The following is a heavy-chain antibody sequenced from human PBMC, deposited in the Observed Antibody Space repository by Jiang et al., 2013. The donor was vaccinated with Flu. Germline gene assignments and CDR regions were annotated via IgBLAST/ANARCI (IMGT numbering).Heavy chain of an antibody. CDR2: ISTSRGYT. D-gene: IGHD6-13*01. V-gene: IGHV3-11*05. CDR3: ARALRELEAGAATGY. CDR1: GFTFSDYY. Sequence: GGLVKPGGSLRLSCAASGFTFSDYYMSWIRQAPGKGLEWVSYISTSRGYTNYADSVKGRFTISRDNAKNSLYLQMNSLRAEDTAVYYCARALRELEAGAATGYWGQGTLVTVSS. J-gene: IGHJ4*02.